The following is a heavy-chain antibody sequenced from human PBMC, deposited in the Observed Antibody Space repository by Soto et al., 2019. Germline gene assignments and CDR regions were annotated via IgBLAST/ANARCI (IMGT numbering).Heavy chain of an antibody. D-gene: IGHD2-15*01. Sequence: EVQLVESGGDLVQPGESLRLSCAASGFTFSDHYMDWVRQPPGKGLEWVGRSRGKGRSYTTEYAASVKDRFTISRDDSKVSLFLQMNSLITEDTAVYFCARGFCSGATCYSGDYWGQGTLVTVAS. J-gene: IGHJ4*02. CDR3: ARGFCSGATCYSGDY. CDR2: SRGKGRSYTT. CDR1: GFTFSDHY. V-gene: IGHV3-72*01.